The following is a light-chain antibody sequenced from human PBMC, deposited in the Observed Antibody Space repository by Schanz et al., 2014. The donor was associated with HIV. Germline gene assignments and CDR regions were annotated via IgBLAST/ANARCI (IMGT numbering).Light chain of an antibody. Sequence: QSGLTQPPSASGSPGQSVTISCTGTGSDVGAFNLVSWNQQHPGKAPKLMIYEVTKRPSGVPDRFSGSKSGDTASLTVSGLQAEDEADYYCSSYTGSNIVVFGGGTKLTVL. J-gene: IGLJ2*01. CDR2: EVT. CDR1: GSDVGAFNL. CDR3: SSYTGSNIVV. V-gene: IGLV2-8*01.